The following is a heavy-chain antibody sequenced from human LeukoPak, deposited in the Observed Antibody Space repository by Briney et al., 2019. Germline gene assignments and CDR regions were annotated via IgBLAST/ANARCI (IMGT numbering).Heavy chain of an antibody. CDR3: ARHYGP. CDR2: IYYNGNT. Sequence: SETLSLTCTVSGDSVSSYYWNWIRQPPGKELEWIGNIYYNGNTNYNPSLQSRVTISIDTSKNQFSLKLNSVTAADTATYYCARHYGPWGQGTLVTVSS. V-gene: IGHV4-59*02. CDR1: GDSVSSYY. D-gene: IGHD3-16*01. J-gene: IGHJ5*02.